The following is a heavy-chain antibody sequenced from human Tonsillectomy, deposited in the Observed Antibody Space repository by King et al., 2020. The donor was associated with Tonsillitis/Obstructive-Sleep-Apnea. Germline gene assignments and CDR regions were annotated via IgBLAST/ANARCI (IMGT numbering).Heavy chain of an antibody. D-gene: IGHD1-14*01. J-gene: IGHJ4*02. CDR2: ISYDGSNK. CDR3: AKVTDFGTSFGYFDY. Sequence: RQAPGKGLEWVAVISYDGSNKYYADSVKGRFTISRDNSKNTLYLQMNSLRAEDKAVYYCAKVTDFGTSFGYFDYWGQGTLVSVSS. V-gene: IGHV3-30*18.